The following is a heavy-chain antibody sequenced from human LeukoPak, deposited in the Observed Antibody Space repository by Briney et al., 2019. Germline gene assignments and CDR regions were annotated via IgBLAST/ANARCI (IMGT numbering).Heavy chain of an antibody. Sequence: GGSLRLSCAASGFTFSNYWMTWVRQAPGKGLEWVANIKQDGSEKYYVDSVKGRFTISRDNARNSLYLQMNSLRAEDTALYYCAREDQPRGTFDYWGQGILVTVSS. V-gene: IGHV3-7*05. D-gene: IGHD2-15*01. CDR3: AREDQPRGTFDY. CDR1: GFTFSNYW. J-gene: IGHJ4*02. CDR2: IKQDGSEK.